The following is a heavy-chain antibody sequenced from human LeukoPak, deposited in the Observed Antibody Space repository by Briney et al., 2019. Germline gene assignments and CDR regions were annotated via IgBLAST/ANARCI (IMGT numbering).Heavy chain of an antibody. J-gene: IGHJ4*02. CDR1: GYSISSGYY. CDR2: IYHSWNT. V-gene: IGHV4-38-2*02. D-gene: IGHD3-22*01. CDR3: ARVSYFDSSGYYYDFDY. Sequence: SETLSLTCTVSGYSISSGYYWGWIRQPPGKGLEWIGNIYHSWNTYYNLSLKSRVTISVDTSKNQFSLKLSSVTAADTAVYYCARVSYFDSSGYYYDFDYWGQGTLVTVSS.